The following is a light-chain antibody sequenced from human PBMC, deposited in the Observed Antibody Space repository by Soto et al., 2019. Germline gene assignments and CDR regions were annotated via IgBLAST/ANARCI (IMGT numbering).Light chain of an antibody. CDR1: QIVTSSY. CDR2: GAS. CDR3: QQYGRSPA. Sequence: EIVLTQSPGTLSLSPGERATLSCRASQIVTSSYLAWYQQKPGQAPRLLIYGASSRATGIPDRFSGSGSGTVFTLTISRLEPEAFAVYYCQQYGRSPAFGGGTKVEIK. J-gene: IGKJ4*01. V-gene: IGKV3-20*01.